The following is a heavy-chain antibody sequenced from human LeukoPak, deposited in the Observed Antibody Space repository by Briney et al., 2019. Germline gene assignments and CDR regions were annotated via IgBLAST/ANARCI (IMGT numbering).Heavy chain of an antibody. V-gene: IGHV4-34*01. CDR1: GVSFSGYY. J-gene: IGHJ3*02. CDR3: AREPLVGATYAFDI. CDR2: INHSGST. Sequence: PSETLSLTCAVYGVSFSGYYWSWIRQPPGKGLEWIGEINHSGSTNYNPSLKSRVTISVDTSKNQFSLKLSSVTAADTAVYYCAREPLVGATYAFDIWGQGTMVTVSS. D-gene: IGHD1-26*01.